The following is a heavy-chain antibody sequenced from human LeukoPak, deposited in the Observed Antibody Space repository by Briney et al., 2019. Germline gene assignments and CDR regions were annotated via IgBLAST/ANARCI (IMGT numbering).Heavy chain of an antibody. CDR2: INPNSGAT. J-gene: IGHJ4*02. Sequence: ASVKVSCKASGYIFTGYYTHWVRQAPGQGLEWMGWINPNSGATNYAQKFQGRVTMTRDTSISTAYMELSRLRSDDTAFYYCARSAPTLTYDILTGYLGYWGQGTLVTVSS. D-gene: IGHD3-9*01. V-gene: IGHV1-2*02. CDR3: ARSAPTLTYDILTGYLGY. CDR1: GYIFTGYY.